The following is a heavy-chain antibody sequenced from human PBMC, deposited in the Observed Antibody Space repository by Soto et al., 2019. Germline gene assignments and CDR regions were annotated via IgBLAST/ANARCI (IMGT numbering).Heavy chain of an antibody. V-gene: IGHV1-18*01. CDR2: INVEDGNT. J-gene: IGHJ4*02. CDR1: GFNFVNYG. CDR3: ARVGAARVLWDFDY. D-gene: IGHD1-26*01. Sequence: QVQLEQSGPEVRKPGASVKVSCKASGFNFVNYGISWVRLAPGRGLEWMGWINVEDGNTNYPQKVQGRVTLTTDTSTRTAYMELRSLRSDDTAVYFCARVGAARVLWDFDYLGQGTLVTVST.